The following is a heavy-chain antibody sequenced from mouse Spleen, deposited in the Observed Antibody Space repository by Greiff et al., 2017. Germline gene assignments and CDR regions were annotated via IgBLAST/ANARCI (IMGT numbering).Heavy chain of an antibody. CDR3: ARRDGAY. Sequence: EVKLVESGGGLVKPGGSLKLSCAASGFTFSDYGMAWVRQAPGKGPEWVAFISNLAYSIYYADTVTGRFTISRENAKNTLYLEMSSLRSEDTAMYYCARRDGAYWGQGTLVTVSA. CDR1: GFTFSDYG. J-gene: IGHJ3*01. CDR2: ISNLAYSI. V-gene: IGHV5-15*01.